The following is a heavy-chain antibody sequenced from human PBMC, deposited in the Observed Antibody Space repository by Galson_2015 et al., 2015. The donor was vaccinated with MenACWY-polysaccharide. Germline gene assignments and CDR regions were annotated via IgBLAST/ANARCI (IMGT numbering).Heavy chain of an antibody. CDR3: ARAPTPYCSSTSCFNKYAFDI. D-gene: IGHD2-2*01. CDR2: VYYSGNT. J-gene: IGHJ3*02. Sequence: QPPGKGLEWIGIVYYSGNTYHNPSLERRVTVSVDTSKNQFSLKLNSVTAADTALYYCARAPTPYCSSTSCFNKYAFDIWGQGTMVTVSS. V-gene: IGHV4-39*01.